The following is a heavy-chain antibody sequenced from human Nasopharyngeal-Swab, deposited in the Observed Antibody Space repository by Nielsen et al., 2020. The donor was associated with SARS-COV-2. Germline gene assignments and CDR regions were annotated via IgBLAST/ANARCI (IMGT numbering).Heavy chain of an antibody. CDR3: AKDRLYCSSTSCYGKGLHYYGMDV. V-gene: IGHV3-21*01. J-gene: IGHJ6*02. CDR1: GFTFNKYN. D-gene: IGHD2-2*01. Sequence: GGSLRLSCAASGFTFNKYNFNWVRQAPGKGLEWVSSISSSSSYIYYADSVKGRFTISRDNAKNTLYLQMNSLRAEDTAVYYCAKDRLYCSSTSCYGKGLHYYGMDVWGQGTTVTVSS. CDR2: ISSSSSYI.